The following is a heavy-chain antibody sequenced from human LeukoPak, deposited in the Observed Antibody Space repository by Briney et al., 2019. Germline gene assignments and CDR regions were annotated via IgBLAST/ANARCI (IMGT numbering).Heavy chain of an antibody. CDR1: GYTLTELS. CDR3: ATRITMVREGPNDAFDI. Sequence: ASVKVSCKVSGYTLTELSMHWVRQAPGKGLEWMGGFDPEDGETIYAQKFQGRVTMTEDTSTDTAYMELSSLRSEDTAVYYCATRITMVREGPNDAFDIWGQGTMVTVSS. CDR2: FDPEDGET. V-gene: IGHV1-24*01. J-gene: IGHJ3*02. D-gene: IGHD3-10*01.